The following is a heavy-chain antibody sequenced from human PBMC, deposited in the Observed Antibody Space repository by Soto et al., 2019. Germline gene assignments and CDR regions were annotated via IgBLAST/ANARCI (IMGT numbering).Heavy chain of an antibody. CDR2: IGGSGGST. CDR1: GFTFSSYA. CDR3: AKDPYYYDTSEMDV. Sequence: PGGSLRLSCAASGFTFSSYAMSWVRQAPGKGLEWVSAIGGSGGSTYYADSVKGRFTISRDNSKNTLFLQMNSLRAEDTAVYYCAKDPYYYDTSEMDVWGQGTTGTVSS. J-gene: IGHJ6*02. V-gene: IGHV3-23*01. D-gene: IGHD3-22*01.